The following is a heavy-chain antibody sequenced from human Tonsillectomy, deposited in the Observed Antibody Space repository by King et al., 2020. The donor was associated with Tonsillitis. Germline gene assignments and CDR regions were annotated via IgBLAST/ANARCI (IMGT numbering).Heavy chain of an antibody. D-gene: IGHD2-15*01. CDR1: GFTFSGYA. V-gene: IGHV3-23*04. CDR2: INSDGGRT. CDR3: AKGGRWADFYYYGMDV. Sequence: VQLVESGGGLVQPGGSLRLSCAASGFTFSGYAMTWVRQAPGKGLDWVAAINSDGGRTSYADSVKGRFTISRDNSKNTLYLQMNSLRAEDTAVYYCAKGGRWADFYYYGMDVWGQGTTVTVSS. J-gene: IGHJ6*02.